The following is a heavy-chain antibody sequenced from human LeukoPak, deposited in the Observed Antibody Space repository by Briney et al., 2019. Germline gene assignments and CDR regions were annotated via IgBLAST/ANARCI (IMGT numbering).Heavy chain of an antibody. Sequence: SETLSLTCTVSGGPISSGDYYWSWIRQPPGKGLEWIGYIYYSGSTYYNPSLKSRVTISVDTSKNQFSLKLGSVTAADTAVYYCAMHSGYSSGWYFSYWGQGTLVTVSS. CDR2: IYYSGST. D-gene: IGHD6-19*01. J-gene: IGHJ4*02. CDR3: AMHSGYSSGWYFSY. CDR1: GGPISSGDYY. V-gene: IGHV4-30-4*01.